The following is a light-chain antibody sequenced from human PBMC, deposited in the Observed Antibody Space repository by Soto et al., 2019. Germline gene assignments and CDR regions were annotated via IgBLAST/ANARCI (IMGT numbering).Light chain of an antibody. J-gene: IGLJ1*01. CDR3: AAWDGSLNVYV. CDR1: SSSIGSNS. CDR2: TNN. Sequence: QSVLTQPPSASGTPGQRVTISCSGSSSSIGSNSVNWYQQLPRTAPKVLIYTNNQRPSGVPDRFSGSKSGTSASLAISGLQSEDAAYYYCAAWDGSLNVYVFGTGTKLTVL. V-gene: IGLV1-44*01.